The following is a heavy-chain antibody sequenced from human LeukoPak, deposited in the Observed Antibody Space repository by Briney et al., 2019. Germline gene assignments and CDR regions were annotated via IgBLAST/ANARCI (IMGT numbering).Heavy chain of an antibody. D-gene: IGHD1-7*01. J-gene: IGHJ5*02. Sequence: GGSLRLXCAASGFTFSSYSMNWVRQAPGKGLEWVSSISSSSSYRYYADSVKGRFTISRDNAKNSLYLQMNSLRAEDTAVYYCARGTMWFDPWGQGTLVTVSS. CDR2: ISSSSSYR. CDR1: GFTFSSYS. CDR3: ARGTMWFDP. V-gene: IGHV3-21*01.